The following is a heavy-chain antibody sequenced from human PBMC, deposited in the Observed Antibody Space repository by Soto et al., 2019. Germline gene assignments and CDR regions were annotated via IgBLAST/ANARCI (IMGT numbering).Heavy chain of an antibody. CDR1: GFTFSNYA. D-gene: IGHD2-15*01. CDR2: ISGSGGNT. J-gene: IGHJ4*02. Sequence: LRLSCAASGFTFSNYAMIWVRQAPGKGLEWVSGISGSGGNTNYADSVKGRFTISRDNSKNTLYLQMNSLRVEDTAVYYCAKVVGSGQQDDYWGQGTLVTVSS. V-gene: IGHV3-23*01. CDR3: AKVVGSGQQDDY.